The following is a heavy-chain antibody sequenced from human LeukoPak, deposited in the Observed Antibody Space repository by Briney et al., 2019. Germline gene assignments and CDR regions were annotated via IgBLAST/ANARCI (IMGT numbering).Heavy chain of an antibody. V-gene: IGHV3/OR16-9*01. CDR1: GFNFGVHC. D-gene: IGHD3-10*01. CDR2: ISGNGGDI. CDR3: VRHSGRAGGQ. Sequence: GGSLRLSCAASGFNFGVHCMSWVRQAPGKGPEWISYISGNGGDIAYADSVKGRFTISRDNVKNSLHLQMNSLRVEDTAVYHRVRHSGRAGGQWGRGILIAVSS. J-gene: IGHJ4*02.